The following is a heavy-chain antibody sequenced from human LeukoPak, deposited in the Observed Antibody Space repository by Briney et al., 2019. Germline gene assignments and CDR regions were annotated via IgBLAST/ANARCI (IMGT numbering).Heavy chain of an antibody. D-gene: IGHD2-8*02. CDR3: AKSDCTGGVCYPDFDY. J-gene: IGHJ4*02. V-gene: IGHV3-9*01. CDR2: ISWNSGSI. CDR1: GFTFDDYA. Sequence: GGSLRLSCAASGFTFDDYAMHWVRQAPGKGLEWVSGISWNSGSIGYADSVKGRFTISRDNAKNSLYLQMNSLRAEDTALYYCAKSDCTGGVCYPDFDYWGQGTLVTVSS.